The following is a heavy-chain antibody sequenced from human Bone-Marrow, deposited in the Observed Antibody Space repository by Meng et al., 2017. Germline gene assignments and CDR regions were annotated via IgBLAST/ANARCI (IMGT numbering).Heavy chain of an antibody. V-gene: IGHV3-73*01. J-gene: IGHJ6*02. Sequence: GGSLRLSCAASGFTFSSYAMHWVRQASGKGLEWVGRIRSKANSYATAYAASVKGRFTISRDDSKNTAYLQMNSLKTEDTAVYYCTRPVVAAEWGWEDVWGQGTTVTVSS. D-gene: IGHD2-15*01. CDR1: GFTFSSYA. CDR2: IRSKANSYAT. CDR3: TRPVVAAEWGWEDV.